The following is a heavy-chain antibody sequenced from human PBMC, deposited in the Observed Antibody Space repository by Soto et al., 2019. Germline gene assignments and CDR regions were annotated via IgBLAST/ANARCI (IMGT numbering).Heavy chain of an antibody. CDR1: GFTFSNYA. J-gene: IGHJ4*02. Sequence: VQLLESGGGLVQPGGSLRLSCEASGFTFSNYAMTWVRQAPGKGLEWVSTVAYNGDPYSPDSVRGRFTISRDNSRNTVTLQMTSLRAEDTAVNFCAKTRGTTGPGETRTFDFWGQGALVTVSS. CDR2: VAYNGDP. V-gene: IGHV3-23*01. D-gene: IGHD1-1*01. CDR3: AKTRGTTGPGETRTFDF.